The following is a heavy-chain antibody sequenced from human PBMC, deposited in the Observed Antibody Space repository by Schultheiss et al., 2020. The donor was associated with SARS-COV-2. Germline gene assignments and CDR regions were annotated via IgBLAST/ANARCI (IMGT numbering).Heavy chain of an antibody. CDR1: GGSISSGGYY. V-gene: IGHV4-31*03. CDR3: ARWVVRQWLVPDDY. CDR2: IYYSGST. Sequence: SETLSLTCTVSGGSISSGGYYWSWIRQHPGKGLEWIGYIYYSGSTYYNASLKSRVTISVDTSKNQFSLKLSSVTAADTAVYYCARWVVRQWLVPDDYWGQGTLVTVSS. D-gene: IGHD6-19*01. J-gene: IGHJ4*02.